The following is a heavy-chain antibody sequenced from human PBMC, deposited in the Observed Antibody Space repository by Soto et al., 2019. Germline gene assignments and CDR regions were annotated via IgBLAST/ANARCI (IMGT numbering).Heavy chain of an antibody. J-gene: IGHJ4*02. V-gene: IGHV4-4*07. D-gene: IGHD6-19*01. CDR2: IYTSGST. CDR1: GGSISSYY. CDR3: ARGSGYSSGWYAEFDY. Sequence: SETLSLTCTVSGGSISSYYWSWIRQPAGKGLEWIGRIYTSGSTNYNPSPKSRVTMSVDTSKNQFSLKLSSVTAADTAVYYCARGSGYSSGWYAEFDYWGQGTLVTVSS.